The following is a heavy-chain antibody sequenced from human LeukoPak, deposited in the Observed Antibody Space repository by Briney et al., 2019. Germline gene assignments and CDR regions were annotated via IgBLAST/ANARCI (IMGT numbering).Heavy chain of an antibody. Sequence: PGGSLRLSCAASGSTFSSYWMSWVRQAPGKGLEWVANIKQDGSEKYYVDSVKGRFTISRDNAKKSLYLQMNSLRAEDTAVYYCARDVRRSNWFDPWGQGTLVTVSS. CDR1: GSTFSSYW. J-gene: IGHJ5*02. CDR2: IKQDGSEK. CDR3: ARDVRRSNWFDP. D-gene: IGHD6-25*01. V-gene: IGHV3-7*01.